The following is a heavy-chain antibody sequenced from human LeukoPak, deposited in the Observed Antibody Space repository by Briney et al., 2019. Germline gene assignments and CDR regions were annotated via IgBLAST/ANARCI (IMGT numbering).Heavy chain of an antibody. Sequence: SETLSLTCTVSGGSISSGSYYWSWIRQPAGKGLEWIGRIYTSGSTNYNPSLKSRVTISVDTSKNQFSLKLSSVTAADTAVYYCARDPTMVRGAPGYYYYMDVWGKGTTVTVSS. CDR2: IYTSGST. CDR1: GGSISSGSYY. V-gene: IGHV4-61*02. J-gene: IGHJ6*03. D-gene: IGHD3-10*01. CDR3: ARDPTMVRGAPGYYYYMDV.